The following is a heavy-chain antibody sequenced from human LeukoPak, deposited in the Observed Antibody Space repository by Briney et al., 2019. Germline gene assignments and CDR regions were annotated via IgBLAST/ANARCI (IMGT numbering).Heavy chain of an antibody. CDR2: IIPIFGTA. CDR3: ARDMADHYYDSSGYYSFDY. CDR1: GGTFSSYA. V-gene: IGHV1-69*05. D-gene: IGHD3-22*01. Sequence: SVKVSCKASGGTFSSYAISWVLQAPGQGLEWMGRIIPIFGTASYAQKFQGRVTITTDESTSTAYMELSSLRSEDTAVYYCARDMADHYYDSSGYYSFDYWGQGTLVTVSS. J-gene: IGHJ4*02.